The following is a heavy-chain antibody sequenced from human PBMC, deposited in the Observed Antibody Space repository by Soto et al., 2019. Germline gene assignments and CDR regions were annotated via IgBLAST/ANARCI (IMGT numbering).Heavy chain of an antibody. CDR1: GYTFTSYG. J-gene: IGHJ3*02. CDR3: ARLIVVPTPDAFDI. CDR2: ISAYNGNT. Sequence: GASVKVSCEASGYTFTSYGISWVRQAPGQGLEWMGWISAYNGNTNYAQKLQGRVTMTTDTSTSTAYMELRSLRSDDTAVYYCARLIVVPTPDAFDIWGQGTMVTVSS. D-gene: IGHD2-21*01. V-gene: IGHV1-18*01.